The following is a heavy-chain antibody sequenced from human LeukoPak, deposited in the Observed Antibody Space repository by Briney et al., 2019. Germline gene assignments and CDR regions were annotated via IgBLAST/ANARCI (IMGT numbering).Heavy chain of an antibody. CDR2: IYTSGTT. D-gene: IGHD4-17*01. V-gene: IGHV4-61*02. CDR1: GGSISSGNYY. CDR3: ANSIDFDYGDYYFDY. J-gene: IGHJ4*02. Sequence: MTSQTLSLTCTVSGGSISSGNYYYSWIRQPAGKGLEWLGRIYTSGTTNYNPSLKSRVTISLDTSKNQFSRKLSSVTAADTAVYYRANSIDFDYGDYYFDYWGQGALVTISS.